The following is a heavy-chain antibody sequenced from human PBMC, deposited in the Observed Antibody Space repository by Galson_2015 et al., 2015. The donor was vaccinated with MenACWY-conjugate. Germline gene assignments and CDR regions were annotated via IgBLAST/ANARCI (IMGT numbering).Heavy chain of an antibody. CDR3: AKVVTRGFFDILTGSLAYGMDV. D-gene: IGHD3-9*01. CDR1: RFMFSSYA. J-gene: IGHJ6*02. Sequence: LRLSCAASRFMFSSYALNWVRQAPGKGLEWVSVISGSGASTFYADSVKGRFTISRDYSKNTLFLQMNSLRAEDTAVYYCAKVVTRGFFDILTGSLAYGMDVWGQGTTVIVSS. CDR2: ISGSGAST. V-gene: IGHV3-23*01.